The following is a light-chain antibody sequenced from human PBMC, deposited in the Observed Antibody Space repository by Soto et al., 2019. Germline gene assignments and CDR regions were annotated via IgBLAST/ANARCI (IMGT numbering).Light chain of an antibody. CDR3: SSYAGSKTL. J-gene: IGLJ3*02. Sequence: QSALTQPLSASGSPGQSVTISCTGTSSDVGNYNYVSWYHQHPGKAPKLMIYEVSKRPSGVPDRFSGSKSGNTASLTVSGIQAEDEADYYCSSYAGSKTLFGGGTKLTVL. CDR1: SSDVGNYNY. V-gene: IGLV2-8*01. CDR2: EVS.